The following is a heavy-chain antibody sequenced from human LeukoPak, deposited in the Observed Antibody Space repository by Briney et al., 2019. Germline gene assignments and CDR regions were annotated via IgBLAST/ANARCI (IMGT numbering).Heavy chain of an antibody. CDR1: GYTFTGYY. Sequence: ASVKVSCKASGYTFTGYYLHWVRQAPGQGLEWMGWIHPKSGDTKYAQKFLGRVTLTRDTSTTIVYMELSSLRSEDTAVYYCARPQQQLVQGYYYYYGMDVWGQGTTVTVSS. D-gene: IGHD6-13*01. V-gene: IGHV1-2*02. CDR2: IHPKSGDT. J-gene: IGHJ6*02. CDR3: ARPQQQLVQGYYYYYGMDV.